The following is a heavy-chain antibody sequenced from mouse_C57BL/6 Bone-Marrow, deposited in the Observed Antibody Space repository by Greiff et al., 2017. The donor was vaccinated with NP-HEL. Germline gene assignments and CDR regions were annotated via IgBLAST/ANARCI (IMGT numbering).Heavy chain of an antibody. Sequence: QVQLQQSGAELARPGASVKLSCKASGYTFTSYGISWVKQRPGQGLEWIGEIYPRSGNTYYNEKFKGKATLTADKSSSTAYMELRSLTSEDSAVYFCVYDGSSSYAMDYWGQGTSVTVSS. D-gene: IGHD1-1*01. J-gene: IGHJ4*01. CDR3: VYDGSSSYAMDY. V-gene: IGHV1-81*01. CDR2: IYPRSGNT. CDR1: GYTFTSYG.